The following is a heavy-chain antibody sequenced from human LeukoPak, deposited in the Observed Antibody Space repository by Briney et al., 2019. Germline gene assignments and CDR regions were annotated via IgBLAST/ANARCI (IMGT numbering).Heavy chain of an antibody. J-gene: IGHJ4*02. CDR2: INHSGST. Sequence: SETLSLTCAVYGGSFSGYYWSWIRQPPGKGLEWIGEINHSGSTNYNPSLKSRVTISVDTSKNQFSLKLSSVTAADTAVYYCARDHEGVVGSTGGVDYWGQGTLVTVSS. CDR1: GGSFSGYY. V-gene: IGHV4-34*01. CDR3: ARDHEGVVGSTGGVDY. D-gene: IGHD1-26*01.